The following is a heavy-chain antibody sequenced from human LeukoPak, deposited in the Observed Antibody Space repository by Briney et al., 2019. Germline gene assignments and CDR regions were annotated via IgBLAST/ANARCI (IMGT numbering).Heavy chain of an antibody. D-gene: IGHD2-2*01. V-gene: IGHV1-2*02. CDR2: INPNDGDT. Sequence: ASVKVSCKASGYTFTDYYMHWVRQAPGQGFEWMGWINPNDGDTNYTQKFQGRVTMTRDTSISTAHMEVSRLRSDDTAVYYCARANFLYCSSTTCLFDYWGQGTLVTVSS. CDR3: ARANFLYCSSTTCLFDY. CDR1: GYTFTDYY. J-gene: IGHJ4*02.